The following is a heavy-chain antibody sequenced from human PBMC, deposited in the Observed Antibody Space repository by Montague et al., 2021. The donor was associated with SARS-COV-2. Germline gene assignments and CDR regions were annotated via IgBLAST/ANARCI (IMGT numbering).Heavy chain of an antibody. CDR3: ARREYSYGWGD. CDR2: VDYSGNT. Sequence: SETLSLTCTVTGGPISGSSDYWGWIRQSPGKGLEWIASVDYSGNTYYSPSLKSRLTTSVDTSKNQFSLKLNSATAADTALYYCARREYSYGWGDWGQGTLVTVSS. CDR1: GGPISGSSDY. D-gene: IGHD5-18*01. J-gene: IGHJ4*02. V-gene: IGHV4-39*01.